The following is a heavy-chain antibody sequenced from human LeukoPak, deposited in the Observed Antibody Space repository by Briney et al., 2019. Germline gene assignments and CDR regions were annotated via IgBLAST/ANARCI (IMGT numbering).Heavy chain of an antibody. D-gene: IGHD6-13*01. J-gene: IGHJ4*02. CDR3: ARDLVDLAPAGDY. CDR1: GYTFTSYY. CDR2: INPSGGST. V-gene: IGHV1-46*01. Sequence: ASVTVTCKASGYTFTSYYMHWVRQAPGQGLEWMGIINPSGGSTSYAQKFQGRVTMTRDTSTSTVYMELSSLRSEDTAVYYCARDLVDLAPAGDYWGQGTMVAVSS.